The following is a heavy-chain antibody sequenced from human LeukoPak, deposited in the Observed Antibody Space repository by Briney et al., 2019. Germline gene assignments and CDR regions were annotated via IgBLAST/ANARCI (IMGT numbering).Heavy chain of an antibody. D-gene: IGHD1-1*01. V-gene: IGHV3-30*03. CDR2: ISYDGSNK. CDR3: ARDAGMNYGMDV. Sequence: GRSLRLSCAASGFTFSSYGMHWVRQAPGKGLEWVAVISYDGSNKYYADSVKGRFTISRDNSKNTLYLQMNSLRAEDTAVYYCARDAGMNYGMDVWGKGTTVTVSS. J-gene: IGHJ6*04. CDR1: GFTFSSYG.